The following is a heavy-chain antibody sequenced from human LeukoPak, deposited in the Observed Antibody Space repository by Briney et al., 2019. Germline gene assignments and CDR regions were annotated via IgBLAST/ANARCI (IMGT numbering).Heavy chain of an antibody. D-gene: IGHD6-13*01. J-gene: IGHJ3*02. CDR1: GFSFSSYG. Sequence: PGGSLRLPCTASGFSFSSYGMHWGRQAPGKGLEYVSAISSSGESTYYADSMKGRFTISIDNSKNTVYLQMSSLRLEDTAVFYCVKGLQQPVSDVAFDISRQPRKVTVSS. CDR3: VKGLQQPVSDVAFDI. V-gene: IGHV3-64D*09. CDR2: ISSSGEST.